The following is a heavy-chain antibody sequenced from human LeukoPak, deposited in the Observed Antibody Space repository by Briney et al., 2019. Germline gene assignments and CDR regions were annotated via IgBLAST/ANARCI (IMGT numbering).Heavy chain of an antibody. D-gene: IGHD3-3*01. V-gene: IGHV1-46*03. CDR2: INPSGGST. Sequence: VASVKVSCKASGYTFTSYYMHWVRQAPGQGLEWMGIINPSGGSTSYAQKFQGRVTMTRDTSTSTVYMELSSLRSEDTAVYYCARRMGDYDFWSGYSRGDYYYYMDVWAKGPRSPSP. CDR1: GYTFTSYY. J-gene: IGHJ6*03. CDR3: ARRMGDYDFWSGYSRGDYYYYMDV.